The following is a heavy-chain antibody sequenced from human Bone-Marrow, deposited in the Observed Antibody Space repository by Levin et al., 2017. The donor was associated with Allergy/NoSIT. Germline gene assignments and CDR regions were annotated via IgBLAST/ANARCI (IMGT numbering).Heavy chain of an antibody. CDR2: IYYNGST. CDR3: ARGPGYYAPSPFGL. V-gene: IGHV4-31*03. CDR1: GGSISSGGYY. J-gene: IGHJ4*02. Sequence: SQTLSLTCTVSGGSISSGGYYWSWIRQHPGKGLEWIGYIYYNGSTYYNPSLKSRVAISVDTSKNQFSLKLNSLTAADTAVYYCARGPGYYAPSPFGLWGQGTRVTVSS. D-gene: IGHD3-9*01.